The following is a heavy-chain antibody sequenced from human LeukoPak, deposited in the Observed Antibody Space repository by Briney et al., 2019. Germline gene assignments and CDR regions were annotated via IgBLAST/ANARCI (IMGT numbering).Heavy chain of an antibody. Sequence: GGSLRLPCAASGFMFRSFEMYWVRQAPGKGLEWVAYISSGASTMYYADSVKGRFTISRDDAKNSLFLQMNSLRAEDTAVYYCALLAVASDFDYWGQGTLVTVSS. CDR3: ALLAVASDFDY. V-gene: IGHV3-48*03. D-gene: IGHD6-19*01. CDR1: GFMFRSFE. CDR2: ISSGASTM. J-gene: IGHJ4*02.